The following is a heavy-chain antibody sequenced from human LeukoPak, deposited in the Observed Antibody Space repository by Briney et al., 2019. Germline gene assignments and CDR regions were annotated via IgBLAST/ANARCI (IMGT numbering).Heavy chain of an antibody. Sequence: ASVKVSCKASGYTFTSYGLSWVRQAPGQGLEWVGWISVYNGNTNYAQKLQGRVTMTTDTSTSTAYMELRGLRSDDTAVYYCARDGDSTIIVHGTLQHWGQGTLVTVSS. J-gene: IGHJ1*01. V-gene: IGHV1-18*01. CDR2: ISVYNGNT. CDR3: ARDGDSTIIVHGTLQH. D-gene: IGHD3-22*01. CDR1: GYTFTSYG.